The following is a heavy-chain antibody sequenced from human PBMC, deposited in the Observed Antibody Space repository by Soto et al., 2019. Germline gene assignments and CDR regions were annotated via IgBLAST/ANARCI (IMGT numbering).Heavy chain of an antibody. V-gene: IGHV4-30-2*01. J-gene: IGHJ4*02. D-gene: IGHD3-22*01. Sequence: SETLSLTCAVSGGSISSGGYSWSWIRQPPGKGLEWIGYIYHSGSTYYNPSLKSRVTISVDRSKNQFSLKLSSVTAADTAVYYCARSGSSGYYLDYWGQGTLVTVSS. CDR1: GGSISSGGYS. CDR3: ARSGSSGYYLDY. CDR2: IYHSGST.